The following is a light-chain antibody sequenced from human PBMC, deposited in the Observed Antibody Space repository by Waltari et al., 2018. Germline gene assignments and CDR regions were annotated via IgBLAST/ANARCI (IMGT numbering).Light chain of an antibody. CDR1: QSIGSD. V-gene: IGKV3D-15*01. Sequence: EIELTQSPATLSVSPGERATLSCRASQSIGSDLAWYQQKPGQGPRLLFYGASTRATGIPARFSGSGSGTDFTLTISGLQSEDFADYYCQQYDVWPLTFGGGTKVYIK. CDR2: GAS. J-gene: IGKJ4*01. CDR3: QQYDVWPLT.